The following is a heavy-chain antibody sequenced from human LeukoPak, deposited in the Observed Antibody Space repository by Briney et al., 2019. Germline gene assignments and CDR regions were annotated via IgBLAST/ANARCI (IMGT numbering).Heavy chain of an antibody. CDR1: GFPFSAYN. CDR3: VRGTLPGDNWYFDP. D-gene: IGHD2-15*01. CDR2: FGSAGDT. V-gene: IGHV3-13*01. J-gene: IGHJ2*01. Sequence: GGSLRLSCATSGFPFSAYNMHWVRQAPGKGLQWVSAFGSAGDTYYPGAVKGRFTISRDYAKNSLFLQMNSLRAGDTAVYFCVRGTLPGDNWYFDPWGRGTLVTVSS.